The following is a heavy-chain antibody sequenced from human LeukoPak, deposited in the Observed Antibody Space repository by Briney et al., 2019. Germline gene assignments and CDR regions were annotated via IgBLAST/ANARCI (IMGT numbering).Heavy chain of an antibody. D-gene: IGHD3-3*01. Sequence: ASVKVSFKASGYTFTSYGISWVRQAPGQGLEWMGWISAYNGNTIYAQKLQGRVTMTTDTSTSTAYMELRSLRSDDTAVYYCARDAGHDFWSGYYVYYYYGMDVWGQGTTVTVSS. CDR3: ARDAGHDFWSGYYVYYYYGMDV. CDR2: ISAYNGNT. V-gene: IGHV1-18*01. CDR1: GYTFTSYG. J-gene: IGHJ6*02.